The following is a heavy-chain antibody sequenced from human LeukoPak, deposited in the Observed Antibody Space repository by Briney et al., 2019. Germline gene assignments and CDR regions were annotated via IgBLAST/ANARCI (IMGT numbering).Heavy chain of an antibody. CDR3: RTDRYGDYGDYIDY. V-gene: IGHV1-2*02. CDR1: GYTFTGYY. Sequence: GASEKVSCKASGYTFTGYYMHWVRQAPGQGLEWMGWINPNSGGTNYAQKFQGRVTMTRDTSISTAYIELSRLRSDDTAVYYCRTDRYGDYGDYIDYWGQGTLVTVSP. CDR2: INPNSGGT. D-gene: IGHD4-17*01. J-gene: IGHJ4*02.